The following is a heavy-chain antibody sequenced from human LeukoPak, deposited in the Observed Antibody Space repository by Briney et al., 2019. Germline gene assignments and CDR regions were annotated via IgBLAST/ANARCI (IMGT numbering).Heavy chain of an antibody. V-gene: IGHV4-59*01. CDR1: GGSISSYY. D-gene: IGHD2-15*01. Sequence: PSETLSLTCTVSGGSISSYYWSWIRQPPGKGLEWIGYIYYTGSTNYNPSLKSRVTISVDASKNQLSLALSPVPAADTAVYYCARSPVRQAAHGRAFDYWGQGTLVTVSS. CDR2: IYYTGST. CDR3: ARSPVRQAAHGRAFDY. J-gene: IGHJ4*02.